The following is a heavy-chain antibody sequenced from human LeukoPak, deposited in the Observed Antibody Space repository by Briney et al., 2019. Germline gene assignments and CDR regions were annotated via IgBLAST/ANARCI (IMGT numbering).Heavy chain of an antibody. CDR1: GFTFSSYA. CDR3: ARALGYCSGGNCYISDH. CDR2: ISGSGGRI. Sequence: GGSLRLSCAASGFTFSSYAMGWVRQAPGKGLEWVSGISGSGGRINYADSVKGRFTISRDNSKNTLYMQMNSLRAEDSALYFCARALGYCSGGNCYISDHWGQGILVTVSS. D-gene: IGHD2-15*01. V-gene: IGHV3-23*01. J-gene: IGHJ4*02.